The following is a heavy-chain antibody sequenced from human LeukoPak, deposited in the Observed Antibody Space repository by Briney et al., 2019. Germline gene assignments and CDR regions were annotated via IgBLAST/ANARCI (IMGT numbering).Heavy chain of an antibody. Sequence: SETLSLTCTVSGDSISSSSSYWGWIRQPPGEGLEWIGSIYYSGSTYYNPSLKSRVTISVDTSKNQFSLKLSSVTAADTAVYYCARLPTVTFFDYWGQGTLVTVSS. J-gene: IGHJ4*02. V-gene: IGHV4-39*01. CDR3: ARLPTVTFFDY. D-gene: IGHD4-17*01. CDR1: GDSISSSSSY. CDR2: IYYSGST.